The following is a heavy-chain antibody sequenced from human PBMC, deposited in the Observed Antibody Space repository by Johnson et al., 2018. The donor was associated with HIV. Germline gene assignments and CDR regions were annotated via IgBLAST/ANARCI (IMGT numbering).Heavy chain of an antibody. CDR2: ISSSGSTI. Sequence: QVQLVESGGGVVQPGGSLRLSCAASGFTFSDYYMSWIRQAPGKGLEWVSYISSSGSTIYYADSVKGRFTISRDNSKNTLYLQMNSLRAEDTAVYYCAKEGRYGAFPLWFDICGQGTMVTVSS. CDR1: GFTFSDYY. V-gene: IGHV3-11*01. D-gene: IGHD1-14*01. CDR3: AKEGRYGAFPLWFDI. J-gene: IGHJ3*02.